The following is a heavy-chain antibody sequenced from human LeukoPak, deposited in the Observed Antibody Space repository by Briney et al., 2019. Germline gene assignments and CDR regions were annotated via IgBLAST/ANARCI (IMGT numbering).Heavy chain of an antibody. CDR1: GFTFSSYG. CDR2: IRYDGSNK. Sequence: GGSLRLSCAASGFTFSSYGMHWVRQAPGKGLEWVAFIRYDGSNKYYADSVKGRFTISRDNAENSLYLQMDSLRPEDTALYYCATSPYYGSGSYIFGYFDYWGQGTLVTVSS. J-gene: IGHJ4*02. V-gene: IGHV3-30*02. CDR3: ATSPYYGSGSYIFGYFDY. D-gene: IGHD3-10*01.